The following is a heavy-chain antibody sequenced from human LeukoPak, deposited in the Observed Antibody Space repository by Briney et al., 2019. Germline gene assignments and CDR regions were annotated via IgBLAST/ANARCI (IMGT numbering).Heavy chain of an antibody. CDR1: GFTFSSYG. CDR3: ARELGIAVAYGMDV. V-gene: IGHV3-33*01. D-gene: IGHD6-19*01. Sequence: GGSLRLSCAASGFTFSSYGMHWVRQAPGKGLEWVAVIWYDGSNKYYADSVKGRFTISRDNSKNTLYLQMNSLRAEDTAVYYCARELGIAVAYGMDVWGQGTTVTVSS. CDR2: IWYDGSNK. J-gene: IGHJ6*02.